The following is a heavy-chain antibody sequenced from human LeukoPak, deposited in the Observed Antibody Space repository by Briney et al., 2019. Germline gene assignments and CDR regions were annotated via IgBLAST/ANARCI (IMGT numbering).Heavy chain of an antibody. Sequence: GGSLRLSCAASGFTSSNYAMGWVRQAPGKGLEWVSTISGSGGSTYYTDSVKGRFTISRDNSKNTLYLQMNSLRAEDTAVYYCARSYDSGAYYFDYWGQGTLVTVSS. CDR3: ARSYDSGAYYFDY. CDR1: GFTSSNYA. D-gene: IGHD3-22*01. J-gene: IGHJ4*02. V-gene: IGHV3-23*01. CDR2: ISGSGGST.